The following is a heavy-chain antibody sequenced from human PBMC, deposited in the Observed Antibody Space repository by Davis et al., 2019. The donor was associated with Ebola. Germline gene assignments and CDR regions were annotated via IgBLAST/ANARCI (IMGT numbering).Heavy chain of an antibody. Sequence: SETLSLTCTVSGGSISSYYWSWIRQPPGKGLEWIGYIYYSGSTYYNPSLKSRVTISVDTSKNQFSLKLSSVTAADTAVYYCARPRSGWYLGFDYWGQGTLVTVSS. CDR1: GGSISSYY. V-gene: IGHV4-59*04. CDR2: IYYSGST. J-gene: IGHJ4*02. CDR3: ARPRSGWYLGFDY. D-gene: IGHD6-19*01.